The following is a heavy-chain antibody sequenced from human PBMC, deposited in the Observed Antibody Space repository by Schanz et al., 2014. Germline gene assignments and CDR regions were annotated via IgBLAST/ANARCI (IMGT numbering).Heavy chain of an antibody. D-gene: IGHD3-10*01. V-gene: IGHV3-11*01. CDR3: VRDHGSGIL. Sequence: QVQLVESGGDLVKPGGSLRLSCAASGFPFSEYFMSWIRQAPGKGLECIAHIRTSGTTTYYADSVKGRFTISRDNFNNSLYLQMNSLRVDDTAVYYCVRDHGSGILWGQGTPVTVSS. CDR1: GFPFSEYF. J-gene: IGHJ4*02. CDR2: IRTSGTTT.